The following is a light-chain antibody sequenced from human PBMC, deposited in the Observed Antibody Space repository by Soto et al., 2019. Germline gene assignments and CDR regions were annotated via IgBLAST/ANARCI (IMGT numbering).Light chain of an antibody. CDR2: DVT. Sequence: SVLTQPSPLSGSPGQSITISCPGTRSDVGGYNYVSWYQHHPGKAPKLIIYDVTNRPSGVSNPFSGSKSGNTASLTISGLQPEDEADYYCSSYTTSNTRQIVFGTGTKVTVL. J-gene: IGLJ1*01. CDR3: SSYTTSNTRQIV. V-gene: IGLV2-14*03. CDR1: RSDVGGYNY.